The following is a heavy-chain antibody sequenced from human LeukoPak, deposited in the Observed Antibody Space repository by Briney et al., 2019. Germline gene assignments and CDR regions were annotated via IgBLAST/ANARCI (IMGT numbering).Heavy chain of an antibody. CDR1: GGSISSSSYY. CDR2: IYYSGST. CDR3: ARFEYSSSIDY. Sequence: KPSETLSLTCTVSGGSISSSSYYWSWIRQPPGKGLEWIGYIYYSGSTNYNPSLKSRVTISVDTSKNQFSLKLSSVTAADTAVYYCARFEYSSSIDYWGQGTLVTVSS. D-gene: IGHD6-6*01. V-gene: IGHV4-61*01. J-gene: IGHJ4*02.